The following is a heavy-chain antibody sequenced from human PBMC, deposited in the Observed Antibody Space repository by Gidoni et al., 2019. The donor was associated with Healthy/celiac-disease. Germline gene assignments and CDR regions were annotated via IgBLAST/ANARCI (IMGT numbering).Heavy chain of an antibody. CDR2: NSYDGSKK. V-gene: IGHV3-30*18. CDR3: AKDGMDTATGCFDY. J-gene: IGHJ4*02. Sequence: QVQLVESGGGVFQPGRSLRLSCAASGFTVSSHGMHGVRQATGKGLEWVTVNSYDGSKKSYAESVKGRFTISRDNSKNTLYMQMNSMRAEDTAVYYCAKDGMDTATGCFDYWGQGTLVTVSS. D-gene: IGHD5-18*01. CDR1: GFTVSSHG.